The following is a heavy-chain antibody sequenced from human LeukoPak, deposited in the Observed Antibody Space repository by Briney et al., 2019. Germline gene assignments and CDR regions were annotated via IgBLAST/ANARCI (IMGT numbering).Heavy chain of an antibody. D-gene: IGHD1-14*01. CDR2: IREDGSEK. J-gene: IGHJ4*02. CDR3: ARGRRDTQYRVFDY. V-gene: IGHV3-7*01. Sequence: PGGSLRLSCVASGFTFSNYWMNWVRQAPGKGLEWVANIREDGSEKYYVDSVKGRFTISRDNAKNSLYLQMSGLRDEDTAVYYCARGRRDTQYRVFDYWGQGTLVTVSS. CDR1: GFTFSNYW.